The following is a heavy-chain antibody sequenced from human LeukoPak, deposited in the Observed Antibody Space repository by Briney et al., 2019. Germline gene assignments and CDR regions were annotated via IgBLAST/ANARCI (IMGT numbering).Heavy chain of an antibody. D-gene: IGHD6-13*01. J-gene: IGHJ4*02. V-gene: IGHV1-2*02. CDR3: ARERALSQQLVTGY. CDR1: GYTFTGYY. CDR2: INPNSGGT. Sequence: AASVKVSCKASGYTFTGYYMHWVRQAPGQGLEWMGWINPNSGGTNYAQKFQGRVTMTRDTSISTAYMELSRLRSDDTAVYYCARERALSQQLVTGYWGQGTLVTVSS.